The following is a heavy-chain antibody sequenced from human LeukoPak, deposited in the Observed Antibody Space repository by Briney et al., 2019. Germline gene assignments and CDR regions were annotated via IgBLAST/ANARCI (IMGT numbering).Heavy chain of an antibody. J-gene: IGHJ1*01. D-gene: IGHD6-6*01. CDR3: ARDSSSSGYFQH. Sequence: SETLSLTRTVSGGSISSGSYYWSWIRQPAGKGLEWIGRIYTSGSTNYNPSLKSRVTISVDTSKNQFSLKLSSVTAADTAVYYCARDSSSSGYFQHWGQGTLVTVSS. V-gene: IGHV4-61*02. CDR1: GGSISSGSYY. CDR2: IYTSGST.